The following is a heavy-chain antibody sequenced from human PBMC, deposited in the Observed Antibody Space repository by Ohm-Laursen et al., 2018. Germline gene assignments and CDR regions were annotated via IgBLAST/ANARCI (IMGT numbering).Heavy chain of an antibody. CDR1: GYIFTDYD. CDR3: ATRTGGYDD. CDR2: INPNSGGT. D-gene: IGHD5-12*01. J-gene: IGHJ4*02. V-gene: IGHV1-2*02. Sequence: ASVKVSCKASGYIFTDYDMHWVRLAPGQGLEWLGWINPNSGGTNYAQKFQGRVTMTRDTSISTAYMELSRLRSDDTAVYYCATRTGGYDDWGQGTLVTVSS.